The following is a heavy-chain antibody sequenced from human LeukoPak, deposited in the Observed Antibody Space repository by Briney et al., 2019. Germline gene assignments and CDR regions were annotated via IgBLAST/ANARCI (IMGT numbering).Heavy chain of an antibody. CDR3: AGAREFSSSSGRAYYFDF. J-gene: IGHJ4*02. CDR2: IYYSGNT. CDR1: GGSFSGYF. Sequence: SETLSLTCAVYGGSFSGYFWIWIRQPPGKGLEWIGYIYYSGNTNSNPSLKSRVTISVDTSKNQFSLKLRSVTAADTAVYYCAGAREFSSSSGRAYYFDFWGQGTLVTISS. D-gene: IGHD6-6*01. V-gene: IGHV4-59*01.